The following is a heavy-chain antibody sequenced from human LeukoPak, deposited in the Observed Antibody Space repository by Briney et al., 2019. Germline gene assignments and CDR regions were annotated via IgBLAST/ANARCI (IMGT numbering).Heavy chain of an antibody. V-gene: IGHV3-11*01. D-gene: IGHD3-10*01. CDR3: ARCYYGSGNMFDP. Sequence: PGGSLRFSCAASGFTFRDYYMSWIRQAPGKGLEWLSYISSSGSTINYADSVKGRFTISRDNAKNSLYLQMNSLRAEDTAVYYCARCYYGSGNMFDPWGQGTLVTVYS. J-gene: IGHJ5*02. CDR1: GFTFRDYY. CDR2: ISSSGSTI.